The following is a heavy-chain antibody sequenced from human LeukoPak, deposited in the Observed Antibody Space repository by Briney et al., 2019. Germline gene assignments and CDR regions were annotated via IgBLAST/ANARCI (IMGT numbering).Heavy chain of an antibody. D-gene: IGHD3-10*01. CDR2: IWYDGSNK. CDR3: ARDPALLWFGELLKYYFDY. J-gene: IGHJ4*02. Sequence: GRSLRLSCAASGFTFSSYGMHWVRQAPGKGLEWVAVIWYDGSNKYYADSLKGRFTISRDNSKNTLYLQMNSLRAEDTAVYYCARDPALLWFGELLKYYFDYWGQGTLVTVSS. V-gene: IGHV3-33*01. CDR1: GFTFSSYG.